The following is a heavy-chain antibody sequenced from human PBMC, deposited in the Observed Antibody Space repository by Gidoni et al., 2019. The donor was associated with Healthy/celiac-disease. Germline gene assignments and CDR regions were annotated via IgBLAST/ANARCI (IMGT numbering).Heavy chain of an antibody. CDR2: ISYDGSNK. J-gene: IGHJ4*02. D-gene: IGHD3-22*01. CDR1: GFPFSSYA. Sequence: QVQLVESGGGVVQPGRSLRLSCAASGFPFSSYAMHWVRQAPGKGLEWVAVISYDGSNKYYADSVKGRFTISRDNSKNTLYLQMNSLRAEDTAVYYCARAGLVIVVDYYFDYWGQGTLVTVSS. CDR3: ARAGLVIVVDYYFDY. V-gene: IGHV3-30*01.